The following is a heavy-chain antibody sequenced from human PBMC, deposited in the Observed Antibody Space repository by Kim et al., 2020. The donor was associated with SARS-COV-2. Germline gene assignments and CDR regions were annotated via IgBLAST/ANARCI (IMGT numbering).Heavy chain of an antibody. D-gene: IGHD5-12*01. V-gene: IGHV4-34*09. Sequence: NHNPSLQGRDTLSLDTSKSQFSLKLSSGTAADTAVYYCARVNGPKLATIDYWGQGTLVTVSS. J-gene: IGHJ4*02. CDR3: ARVNGPKLATIDY.